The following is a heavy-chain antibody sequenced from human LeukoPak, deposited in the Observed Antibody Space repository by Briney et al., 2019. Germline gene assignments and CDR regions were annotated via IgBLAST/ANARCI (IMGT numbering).Heavy chain of an antibody. J-gene: IGHJ4*02. V-gene: IGHV1-8*01. CDR1: GYTFTSYD. CDR2: MNPNSGNT. CDR3: ARGGQWLRYFDY. D-gene: IGHD6-19*01. Sequence: EASVKVSCKASGYTFTSYDINWVRQATGQGLEWMGWMNPNSGNTGYAQKFRGRVTMTRNTSISTAYMELSSLRSEDTAVYYCARGGQWLRYFDYWGQGTLVTVSS.